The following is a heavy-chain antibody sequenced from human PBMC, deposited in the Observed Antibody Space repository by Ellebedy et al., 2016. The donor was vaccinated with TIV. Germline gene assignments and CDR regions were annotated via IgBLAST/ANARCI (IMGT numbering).Heavy chain of an antibody. Sequence: GESLKISCSASGFTFSDYAMSWVRQSPGKGLEWVSGLSGATAYYADSVKGRFTISRDNSKNTLYLQMNSLGAEDTAIYFCARGKSGTYIHHAFDSWGQGTLVTVSS. J-gene: IGHJ4*02. CDR3: ARGKSGTYIHHAFDS. D-gene: IGHD1-14*01. V-gene: IGHV3-23*01. CDR2: LSGATA. CDR1: GFTFSDYA.